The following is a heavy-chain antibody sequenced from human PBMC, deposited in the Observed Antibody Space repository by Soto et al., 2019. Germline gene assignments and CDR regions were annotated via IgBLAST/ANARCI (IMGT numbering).Heavy chain of an antibody. CDR2: ISRSGGNS. V-gene: IGHV1-46*01. Sequence: ASVKVSCKASGYSFASYFIHGVRQAPGYGLEWMGIISRSGGNSNSAQKLKGRVAMTRDPSTNTVFMELRSLRSEDTAVYYCARETYSSSSFRLDYWGQGTLVTVAS. CDR3: ARETYSSSSFRLDY. CDR1: GYSFASYF. D-gene: IGHD6-6*01. J-gene: IGHJ4*02.